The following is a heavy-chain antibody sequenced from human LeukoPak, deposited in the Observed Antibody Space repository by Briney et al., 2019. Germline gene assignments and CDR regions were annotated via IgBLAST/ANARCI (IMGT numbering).Heavy chain of an antibody. V-gene: IGHV3-21*01. D-gene: IGHD6-13*01. Sequence: GGSLRLSCAASGFSFSSYSMNWVRQAPGKGLEWVSSISTSSSYIYYADSVKGRFTISRDNAKKSLYLQMSSLRVEDTAVYYCARVGAPGTADYWGQGTLVTVSS. J-gene: IGHJ4*02. CDR3: ARVGAPGTADY. CDR1: GFSFSSYS. CDR2: ISTSSSYI.